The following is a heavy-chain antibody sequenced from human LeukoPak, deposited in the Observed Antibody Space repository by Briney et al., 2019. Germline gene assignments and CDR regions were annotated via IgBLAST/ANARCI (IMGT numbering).Heavy chain of an antibody. D-gene: IGHD2-15*01. V-gene: IGHV4-59*12. CDR1: GGSISSYY. CDR3: ARDRGYCSGGSCPNWFDP. Sequence: SETLSLTCTVSGGSISSYYWSWIRQPPGKGLEWIGYIYYSGSTNYNPSLKSRVTMSVDTSKNQFSLKLSSVTAADTAVYYCARDRGYCSGGSCPNWFDPWGQGTLVTVSS. J-gene: IGHJ5*02. CDR2: IYYSGST.